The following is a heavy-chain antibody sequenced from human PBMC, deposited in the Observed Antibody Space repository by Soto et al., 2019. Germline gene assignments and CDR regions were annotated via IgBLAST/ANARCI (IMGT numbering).Heavy chain of an antibody. Sequence: QLQLVESGGGVVQPGRSLRLSCVVSGFTFSHYAMHWVRQAPGKGLEWVTSIQFDGSTKYYADSVKGRFTISRDNSKNTLFLQTDSLRVEDTAVYYCAKAAGGSSRGPPERWGQGTLVTVSS. J-gene: IGHJ4*02. CDR1: GFTFSHYA. V-gene: IGHV3-30*18. D-gene: IGHD1-26*01. CDR2: IQFDGSTK. CDR3: AKAAGGSSRGPPER.